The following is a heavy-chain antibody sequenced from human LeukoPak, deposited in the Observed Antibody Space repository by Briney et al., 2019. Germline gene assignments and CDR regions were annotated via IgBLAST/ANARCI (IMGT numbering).Heavy chain of an antibody. V-gene: IGHV4-4*07. CDR2: IYTSGST. Sequence: SETLSLTCTVSGGSISSYYWSWIRQPAGKGLEWIGRIYTSGSTNYNPSLKSRVPMSVGTSKNQFSLKLSSVTAADTAVYYCAREGTTAPNWFDPWGQGTLVTVSS. D-gene: IGHD2/OR15-2a*01. CDR3: AREGTTAPNWFDP. J-gene: IGHJ5*02. CDR1: GGSISSYY.